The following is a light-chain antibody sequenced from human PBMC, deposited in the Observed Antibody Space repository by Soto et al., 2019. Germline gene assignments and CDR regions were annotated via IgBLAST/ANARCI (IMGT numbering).Light chain of an antibody. Sequence: EIVLTQSPGTLSLSPGERATLSCRASQSVTSNKLAWYRQKPGQAPRLLIYGASTRATGIPERFSGSGSGTDFTLTISRLEPEDFAVYYCQQYGSSPPYTFGQGTKVEIK. CDR3: QQYGSSPPYT. J-gene: IGKJ2*01. CDR2: GAS. V-gene: IGKV3-20*01. CDR1: QSVTSNK.